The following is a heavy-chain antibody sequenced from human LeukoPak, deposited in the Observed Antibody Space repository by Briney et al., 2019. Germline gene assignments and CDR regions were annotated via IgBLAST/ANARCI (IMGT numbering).Heavy chain of an antibody. CDR3: AKDSLPRLAYCGGDCYSLYNWFDP. Sequence: GRSLRLSCAASGFTFSSYGMHWVRQAPGKGLEGVAVISYDGSNKYYADSVKGRFTISRDNSKNTLYLQMNSLRAEDTAVYYCAKDSLPRLAYCGGDCYSLYNWFDPWGQGTLVTVSS. CDR1: GFTFSSYG. V-gene: IGHV3-30*18. D-gene: IGHD2-21*02. CDR2: ISYDGSNK. J-gene: IGHJ5*02.